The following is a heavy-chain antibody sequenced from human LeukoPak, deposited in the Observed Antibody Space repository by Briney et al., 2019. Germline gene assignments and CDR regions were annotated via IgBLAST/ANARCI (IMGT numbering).Heavy chain of an antibody. CDR3: ARDYGSGSPIDY. CDR1: GFTFSSYG. J-gene: IGHJ4*02. Sequence: GRSLRLSCAASGFTFSSYGMHWVRQAPGKGLEWVSSISSSSSYIYYADSVKGRFTISRDNAKNSLYLQMNSLRAEDTAVYYCARDYGSGSPIDYWGQGTLVTVSS. CDR2: ISSSSSYI. D-gene: IGHD3-10*01. V-gene: IGHV3-21*01.